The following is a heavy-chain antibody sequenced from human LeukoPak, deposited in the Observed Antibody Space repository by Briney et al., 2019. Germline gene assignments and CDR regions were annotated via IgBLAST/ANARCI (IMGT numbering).Heavy chain of an antibody. J-gene: IGHJ5*02. CDR2: IKQDGSEK. CDR1: GFTFRSYW. V-gene: IGHV3-7*01. D-gene: IGHD2/OR15-2a*01. Sequence: AGVSLRLCCAASGFTFRSYWMSWVRQAQGKGLEWVANIKQDGSEKYYVDSVKGRFTISRDNAKNSLYLQMNSLRAEDTAVYYCARDSPVILAGGFDPWGQGTLVTVSS. CDR3: ARDSPVILAGGFDP.